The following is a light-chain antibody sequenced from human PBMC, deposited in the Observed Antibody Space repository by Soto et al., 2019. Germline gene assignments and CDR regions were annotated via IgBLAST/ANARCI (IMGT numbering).Light chain of an antibody. CDR2: TGS. CDR1: QGISNW. Sequence: DIQMTPSPSSVSASVGDRVSITCRASQGISNWLAWYQQKPGRAPKLLIYTGSSLQSGVPSRFSGTGYGTDFTLPISSLQAEDVATYYCQQANSFPRTFDGGTKVEIK. V-gene: IGKV1-12*01. J-gene: IGKJ4*01. CDR3: QQANSFPRT.